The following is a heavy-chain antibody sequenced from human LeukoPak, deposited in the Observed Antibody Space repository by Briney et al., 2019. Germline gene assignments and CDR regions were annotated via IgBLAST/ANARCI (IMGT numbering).Heavy chain of an antibody. V-gene: IGHV3-15*01. Sequence: GGSLRLSCAASGLTFSDAWMSWVRPAPGKGLEWVGRIKSKTSGGTTDYTAPVKDRFTISRDDSKNTLYLQMSSLKTEDTAVYYCTTDGARAPIDYWGQGTLVTVSS. D-gene: IGHD4-17*01. CDR3: TTDGARAPIDY. CDR2: IKSKTSGGTT. J-gene: IGHJ4*02. CDR1: GLTFSDAW.